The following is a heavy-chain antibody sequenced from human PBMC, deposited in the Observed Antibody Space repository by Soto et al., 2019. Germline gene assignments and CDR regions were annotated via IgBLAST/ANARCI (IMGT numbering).Heavy chain of an antibody. J-gene: IGHJ4*02. CDR3: AGDYGSGSGSYRFDF. CDR1: GASMSAFS. Sequence: SETLALTCTVSGASMSAFSWSWIRQNPGRGLEWIGYIYNSGRTIYNPSLKSRVTISMDTSKSQFSLRLNSVTAADTAVYYCAGDYGSGSGSYRFDFWGQGTLVTVSS. V-gene: IGHV4-59*01. D-gene: IGHD3-10*01. CDR2: IYNSGRT.